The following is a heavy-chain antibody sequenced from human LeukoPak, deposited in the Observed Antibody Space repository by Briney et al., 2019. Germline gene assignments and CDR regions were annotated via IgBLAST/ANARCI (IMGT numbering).Heavy chain of an antibody. J-gene: IGHJ3*02. CDR3: AREGDAFDI. CDR2: VSAGGTST. CDR1: GFAFGNYA. V-gene: IGHV3-23*01. Sequence: GGSLRLSCAASGFAFGNYAMNWVRQAPGKGLEWVSAVSAGGTSTYYADSVKGRFTVSRVNSNNTLYLQMNSLRAEDTAVYYCAREGDAFDIWGQGTMVTVSS.